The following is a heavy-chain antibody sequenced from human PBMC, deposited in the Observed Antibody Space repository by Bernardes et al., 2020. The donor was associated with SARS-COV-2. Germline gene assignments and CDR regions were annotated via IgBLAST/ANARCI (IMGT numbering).Heavy chain of an antibody. CDR3: ARGRVDVNMILVVMTGAAYYFDS. CDR2: LSQSGNI. D-gene: IGHD3-22*01. V-gene: IGHV4-34*01. Sequence: SETLTLTCTVYGGSFSGNDWSWIRQPPGQGLEWIGELSQSGNINYNPSLKSRVSISADKSKNQFSLKLTSVTASDSAVYYCARGRVDVNMILVVMTGAAYYFDSWGQGTLVSVSS. J-gene: IGHJ4*02. CDR1: GGSFSGND.